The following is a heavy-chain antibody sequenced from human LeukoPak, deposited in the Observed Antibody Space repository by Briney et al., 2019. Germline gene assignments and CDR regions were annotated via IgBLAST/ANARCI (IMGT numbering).Heavy chain of an antibody. V-gene: IGHV3-23*01. Sequence: GGSLRLSCAASGFTFSTYAMSWVRQAPGKGLEWVSAISGSGGSTYSADSVTGRFTISRDNSMNTLYLQMNGLRAEDTAVYYRAKGDYYDTTGYYYLNNYYYGMDVWGQGTTVTVSS. CDR2: ISGSGGST. CDR1: GFTFSTYA. CDR3: AKGDYYDTTGYYYLNNYYYGMDV. J-gene: IGHJ6*02. D-gene: IGHD3-22*01.